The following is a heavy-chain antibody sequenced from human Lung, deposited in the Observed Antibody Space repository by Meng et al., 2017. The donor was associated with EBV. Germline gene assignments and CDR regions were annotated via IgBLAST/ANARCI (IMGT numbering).Heavy chain of an antibody. Sequence: EVHLXXXXXXVVRAXXXLRLXXXASGFTFDDCGMSWVRQAPGKGLEWISGISWNGGSTGYADSVKGRFTISRDNAKNSLYLQMNSLGAEDTALYYCARGDESSSTWYSGEYLQDWGQGTLVTVSS. CDR2: ISWNGGST. D-gene: IGHD6-13*01. CDR3: ARGDESSSTWYSGEYLQD. V-gene: IGHV3-20*03. CDR1: GFTFDDCG. J-gene: IGHJ1*01.